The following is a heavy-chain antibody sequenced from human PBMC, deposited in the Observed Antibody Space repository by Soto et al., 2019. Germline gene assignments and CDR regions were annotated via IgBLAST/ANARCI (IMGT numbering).Heavy chain of an antibody. CDR3: ARVGGFGATTIDY. Sequence: QVQLQESGPGLVKPSQTLSLTCAVSGGSISSGDYYWSWIRQPPGKGLEWIGYIYYSGSTYYNPSLKSRVTTSVDTSKNQFSLKLSSVTAADTAVCYCARVGGFGATTIDYWGQGTLVTVSS. CDR1: GGSISSGDYY. V-gene: IGHV4-30-4*01. D-gene: IGHD3-10*01. CDR2: IYYSGST. J-gene: IGHJ4*02.